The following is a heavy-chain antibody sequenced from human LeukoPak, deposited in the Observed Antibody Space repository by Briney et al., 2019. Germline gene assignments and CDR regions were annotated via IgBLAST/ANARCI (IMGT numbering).Heavy chain of an antibody. Sequence: ASVTVSCKASGYTFTGYYMHWVRQAPGQGLEWMGWINPNSGGTNYAQKFQGRVTMTRDTSISTAYTELSRLRSDDTAVYYCATPGGLDSNYIFDYWGQGTLVTVSS. CDR2: INPNSGGT. CDR3: ATPGGLDSNYIFDY. D-gene: IGHD4-11*01. J-gene: IGHJ4*02. V-gene: IGHV1-2*02. CDR1: GYTFTGYY.